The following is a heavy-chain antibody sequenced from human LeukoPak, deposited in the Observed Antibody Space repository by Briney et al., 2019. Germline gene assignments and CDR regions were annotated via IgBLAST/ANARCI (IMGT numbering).Heavy chain of an antibody. CDR2: INTSAGST. CDR1: GYTFTTYF. Sequence: ASVKVSCKASGYTFTTYFLHWVRQAPGQGLEWMGMINTSAGSTNYAQNFQGRVTTTRDTSTSTVYMDLTSLRSEDTAVYYCAREAPGGYFDYWAQGTLVTVSS. J-gene: IGHJ4*02. D-gene: IGHD3-16*01. V-gene: IGHV1-46*01. CDR3: AREAPGGYFDY.